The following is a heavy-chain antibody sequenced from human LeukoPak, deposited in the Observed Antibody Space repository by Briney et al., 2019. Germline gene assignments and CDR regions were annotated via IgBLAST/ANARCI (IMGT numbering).Heavy chain of an antibody. CDR1: GFTFSSYG. CDR2: IWHDGNNK. V-gene: IGHV3-33*06. CDR3: ANNFDY. J-gene: IGHJ4*02. Sequence: GGSLRLSCAASGFTFSSYGMHWVRQAPGKGLEWVAIIWHDGNNKYYADSVKGRFTISRDNSKNTLYLQMDSLRAEDTAVYYCANNFDYWGQGTLVTVSS.